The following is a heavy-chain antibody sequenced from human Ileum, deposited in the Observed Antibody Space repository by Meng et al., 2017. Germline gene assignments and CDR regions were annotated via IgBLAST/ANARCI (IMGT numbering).Heavy chain of an antibody. CDR2: AST. D-gene: IGHD7-27*01. J-gene: IGHJ4*02. CDR1: GGSVSSSGYQ. Sequence: QVQLQESGPGLVRPSETLSLICAVSGGSVSSSGYQWGWIRQPPGKGLEWIGYASTNYNPSLKSRVTISVDTSKNQFSLKLTSVTAADTAVYYCARGHWGSLDYWGQGVLVTVSS. V-gene: IGHV4-61*08. CDR3: ARGHWGSLDY.